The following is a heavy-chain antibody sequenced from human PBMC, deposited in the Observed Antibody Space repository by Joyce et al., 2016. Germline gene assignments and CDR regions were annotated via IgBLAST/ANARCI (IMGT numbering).Heavy chain of an antibody. CDR2: ISDAGSNK. CDR1: GFTFRSYG. J-gene: IGHJ4*02. Sequence: QLVESGGGVVQPGRSLRLSCVASGFTFRSYGMHWVRQVPGKGLEVVAVISDAGSNKDYADSVKGRFTVSRENSKNTHYLQMNSLRAEDTAVYFCAKEEAGYCSGGRCYSLNYWGQGTLVTVSS. CDR3: AKEEAGYCSGGRCYSLNY. V-gene: IGHV3-30*18. D-gene: IGHD2-15*01.